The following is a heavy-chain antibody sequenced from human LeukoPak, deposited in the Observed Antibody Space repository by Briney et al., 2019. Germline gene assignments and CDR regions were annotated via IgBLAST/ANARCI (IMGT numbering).Heavy chain of an antibody. CDR3: ARVRGSFDTSGYSPPSYFDD. CDR1: GFTFLDFY. Sequence: GGSLRLSCTASGFTFLDFYIAWIRRSPGKGLEWLSYISSGATTLFYADSVKGRFTISRDNAKKSLYLQMNALGVEDTAIYYCARVRGSFDTSGYSPPSYFDDWGQGILVTVSS. D-gene: IGHD3-22*01. J-gene: IGHJ4*02. V-gene: IGHV3-11*04. CDR2: ISSGATTL.